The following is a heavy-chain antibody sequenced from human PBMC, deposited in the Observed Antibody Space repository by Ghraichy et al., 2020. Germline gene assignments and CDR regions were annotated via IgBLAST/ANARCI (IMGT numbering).Heavy chain of an antibody. V-gene: IGHV3-53*01. CDR3: ARPSEFLEWTNYYYGMDV. J-gene: IGHJ6*02. CDR2: IYSGGST. D-gene: IGHD3-3*01. Sequence: ETLSLTCAASGFTVSSNYMSWVRQAPGKGLEWVSVIYSGGSTYYADSVKGRFTISRDNSKNTLYLQMNSLRAEDTAVYYCARPSEFLEWTNYYYGMDVWGQGTTVTVSS. CDR1: GFTVSSNY.